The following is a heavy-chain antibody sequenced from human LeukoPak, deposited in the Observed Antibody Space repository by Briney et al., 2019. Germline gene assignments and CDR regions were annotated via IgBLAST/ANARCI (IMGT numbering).Heavy chain of an antibody. CDR2: INHSGST. CDR1: GGSFSGYY. Sequence: SETLSLTCAVYGGSFSGYYWSWIRQPPGKGLEWIGEINHSGSTNYNPSLKSRVTISVDTSKNQFSLKLSSVTAADTAVYYCARHRLLRFPFDIWGQGTMVTVSS. V-gene: IGHV4-34*01. J-gene: IGHJ3*02. CDR3: ARHRLLRFPFDI. D-gene: IGHD5-12*01.